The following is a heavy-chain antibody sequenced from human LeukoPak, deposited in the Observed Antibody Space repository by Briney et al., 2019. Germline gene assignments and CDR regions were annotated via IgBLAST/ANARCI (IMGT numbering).Heavy chain of an antibody. CDR1: GFTFSNVW. J-gene: IGHJ4*02. Sequence: PGGSLRLSCAASGFTFSNVWMSWVRQGPGKGLEWVGRIKSKTDGGTTEFTAQGRSKFTSSREEAKKTLYLQINSLKTEDTAVYYCTTEWIQLFVFWGQGTLVTVSS. D-gene: IGHD5-18*01. CDR2: IKSKTDGGTT. V-gene: IGHV3-15*01. CDR3: TTEWIQLFVF.